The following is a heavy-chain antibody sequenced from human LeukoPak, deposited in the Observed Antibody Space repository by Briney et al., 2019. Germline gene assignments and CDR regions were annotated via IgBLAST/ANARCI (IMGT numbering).Heavy chain of an antibody. J-gene: IGHJ4*02. V-gene: IGHV4-59*01. D-gene: IGHD3-10*01. CDR3: ARSHFGELLNGFDY. Sequence: SETLSLTCTVSGGSISSYYWSWIRQPPGKGLEWIGYINYSGSTTYNPSLKSRVTISLDMSKNQFSLKLNSVTAADTAVYYCARSHFGELLNGFDYWGQGTLVTVSS. CDR1: GGSISSYY. CDR2: INYSGST.